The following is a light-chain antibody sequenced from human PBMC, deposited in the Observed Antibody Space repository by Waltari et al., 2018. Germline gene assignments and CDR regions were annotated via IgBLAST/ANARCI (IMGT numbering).Light chain of an antibody. CDR3: MQATHWPVT. CDR2: KVS. CDR1: QSLVYTDGISY. J-gene: IGKJ5*01. V-gene: IGKV2-30*01. Sequence: DAGLTQSSLSLHVTLGQPTSISCRSSQSLVYTDGISYLNWFHQRPGQAPRRLIYKVSNRDSGVPDRFSGRGSGTDFTLMISSVEADDVGVYFCMQATHWPVTFGQGTRLEIK.